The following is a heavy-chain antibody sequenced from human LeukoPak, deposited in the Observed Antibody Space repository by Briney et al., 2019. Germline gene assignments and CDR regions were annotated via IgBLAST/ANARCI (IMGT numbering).Heavy chain of an antibody. V-gene: IGHV3-23*01. D-gene: IGHD2-15*01. CDR3: AKDFTGYGAFDI. CDR2: ISGSGGST. CDR1: GFTFISYA. Sequence: GGSLRLSCAASGFTFISYAMSWVRQAPGKGLEWVSAISGSGGSTYYADSVKGRFTISRDNSKNTLYLQMNSLRAEDTAVYYCAKDFTGYGAFDIWGQGTMVTVSS. J-gene: IGHJ3*02.